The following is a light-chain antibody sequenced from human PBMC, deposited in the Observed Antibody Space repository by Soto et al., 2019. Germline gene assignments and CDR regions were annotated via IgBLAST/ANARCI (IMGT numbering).Light chain of an antibody. V-gene: IGKV2-30*02. Sequence: DVVMTQSPVSLPVTLGQPASISCRSNQGLGHSNGGTFLSWFQQRPGQSPRRLIHQVSNRDSGVPDRFTGSGSGTDFTLEISRVEAEDIGVYYCMQGTHWPYTFGQGTKLEI. CDR2: QVS. CDR3: MQGTHWPYT. J-gene: IGKJ2*01. CDR1: QGLGHSNGGTF.